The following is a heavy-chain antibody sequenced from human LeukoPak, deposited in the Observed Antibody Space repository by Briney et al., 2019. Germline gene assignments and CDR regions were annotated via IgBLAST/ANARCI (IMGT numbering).Heavy chain of an antibody. Sequence: PGGSLRLSCAASGFTSSSYWMHWVRQVPGKGLVWVSRINSGGSSTSHADSVKGRFTISRDNAKNTLYLQMNSLRAEDTAVYYCARGGDYPFDYWGQGTLVTVSS. CDR1: GFTSSSYW. D-gene: IGHD4-17*01. CDR2: INSGGSST. J-gene: IGHJ4*02. V-gene: IGHV3-74*01. CDR3: ARGGDYPFDY.